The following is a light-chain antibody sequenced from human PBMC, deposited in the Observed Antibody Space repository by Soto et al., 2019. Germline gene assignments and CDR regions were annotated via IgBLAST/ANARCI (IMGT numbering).Light chain of an antibody. V-gene: IGKV3-20*01. J-gene: IGKJ2*01. CDR3: QQFDTSPYT. CDR2: GAS. CDR1: QSVSRY. Sequence: VLTQSPGTLSLSPGARATLSCRASQSVSRYLVWYQQKPGQAPRLLIYGASSRASGIPDRFSGSGSGTDFTLTINRLGPEDSAVYYCQQFDTSPYTFGQGTKLEIK.